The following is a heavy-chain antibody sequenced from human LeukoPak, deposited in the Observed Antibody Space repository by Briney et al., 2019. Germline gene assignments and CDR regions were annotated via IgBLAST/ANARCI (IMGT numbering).Heavy chain of an antibody. CDR3: ARDSTSSWYGGVDY. CDR1: GYTFTGYY. CDR2: INPNSGGT. J-gene: IGHJ4*02. V-gene: IGHV1-2*02. D-gene: IGHD6-13*01. Sequence: ASVKVSCKASGYTFTGYYMHWVRQAPGQGLEWMGWINPNSGGTNYAQKFQGRVTMTRDTSISTAYMELSSLRSDDTAIYYCARDSTSSWYGGVDYWGQGTLVIVSS.